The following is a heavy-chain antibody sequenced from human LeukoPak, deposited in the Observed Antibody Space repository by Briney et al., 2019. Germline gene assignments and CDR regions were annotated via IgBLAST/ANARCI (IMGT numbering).Heavy chain of an antibody. CDR2: ISAYNGNT. V-gene: IGHV1-18*01. CDR3: ARDLAWGADLMGPTDDWLDP. CDR1: GYTFTSYG. J-gene: IGHJ5*02. D-gene: IGHD1-26*01. Sequence: GASVKVSCKASGYTFTSYGISWVRQAPEQGLEWMGWISAYNGNTNYAQKLQGRVTMTTDTSTSTAYMELRSLRSDDTAVYYCARDLAWGADLMGPTDDWLDPWGQGTLVTVSS.